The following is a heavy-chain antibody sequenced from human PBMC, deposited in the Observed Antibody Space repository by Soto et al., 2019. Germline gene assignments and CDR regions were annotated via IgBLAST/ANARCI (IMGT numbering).Heavy chain of an antibody. J-gene: IGHJ3*02. CDR1: GFTFSSYS. V-gene: IGHV3-15*01. Sequence: GGSLRLSCAASGFTFSSYSMNWVRQAPGKGLEWVGRIKSKTDGGTSDYAAPVKGRFTISRDDSKNTLYLQMNSLKTEDTAVYYCTKALYCSSTSCYSGGDTFHIWGQGTMVTVSS. D-gene: IGHD2-2*01. CDR3: TKALYCSSTSCYSGGDTFHI. CDR2: IKSKTDGGTS.